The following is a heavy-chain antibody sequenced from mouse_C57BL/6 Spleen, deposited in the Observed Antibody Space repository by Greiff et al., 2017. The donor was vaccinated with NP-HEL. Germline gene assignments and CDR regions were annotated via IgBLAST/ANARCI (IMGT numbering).Heavy chain of an antibody. CDR3: AREGDYGSIYAMDY. J-gene: IGHJ4*01. V-gene: IGHV1-82*01. CDR1: GYAFSSSW. Sequence: QVQLKESGPELVKPGASVKISCKASGYAFSSSWMNWVKQRPGKGLEWIGRIYPGDGDTNYNGKFKGKATLTADKSSSTAYMQLSSLTSEDSAVYFCAREGDYGSIYAMDYWGQGTSVTVSS. D-gene: IGHD1-1*01. CDR2: IYPGDGDT.